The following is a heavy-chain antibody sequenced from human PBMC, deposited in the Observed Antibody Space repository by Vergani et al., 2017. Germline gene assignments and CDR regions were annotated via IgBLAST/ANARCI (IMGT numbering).Heavy chain of an antibody. CDR3: ARLRYYYSSGYNHEFDY. Sequence: QVQLQESGPGLVKPSETLSLTCSVSGGSVNSGSYYWSWIRQPAGKGLEWIGYIYYSGSTNYNPSLKSRVTISVDTSKNQFSLKLSSVTAADTAVYYCARLRYYYSSGYNHEFDYWGQGTLVTVSS. D-gene: IGHD3-22*01. V-gene: IGHV4-61*10. CDR2: IYYSGST. CDR1: GGSVNSGSYY. J-gene: IGHJ4*02.